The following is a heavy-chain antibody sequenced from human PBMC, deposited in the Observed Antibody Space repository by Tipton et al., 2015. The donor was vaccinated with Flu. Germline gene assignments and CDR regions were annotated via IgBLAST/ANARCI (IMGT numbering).Heavy chain of an antibody. V-gene: IGHV3-53*01. J-gene: IGHJ6*02. Sequence: GSLRLSCAASGFTVTSSYMSWVRQAPGKGLEWVSVIYGGGTTDYADSAKGRFTISRDKSKNALYLQMSSLRAEDTAVYYCARGPQVPVWPYYYGMDVWGQGTTVTVSS. D-gene: IGHD2-2*01. CDR2: IYGGGTT. CDR3: ARGPQVPVWPYYYGMDV. CDR1: GFTVTSSY.